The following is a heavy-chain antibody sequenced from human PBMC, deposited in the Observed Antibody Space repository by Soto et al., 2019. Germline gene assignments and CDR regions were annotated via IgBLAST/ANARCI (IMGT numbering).Heavy chain of an antibody. Sequence: SLRLSCAASGFTFSSYAMHWVRQAPGKGLEWVAVISYDGSNKYYADSVKGRFTISRDNSKNTLYLQMNSLRAEDTAVYYCAGDGSDFWSGYYTDYWGQGTLVTVSS. J-gene: IGHJ4*02. CDR2: ISYDGSNK. D-gene: IGHD3-3*01. CDR1: GFTFSSYA. V-gene: IGHV3-30-3*01. CDR3: AGDGSDFWSGYYTDY.